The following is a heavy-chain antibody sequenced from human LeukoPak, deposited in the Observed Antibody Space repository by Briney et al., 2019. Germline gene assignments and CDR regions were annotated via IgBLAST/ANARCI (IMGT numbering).Heavy chain of an antibody. CDR2: MYYSGST. Sequence: SETLSLTCTVSGGSISSYYWSWIRQPPGKGLEWIGYMYYSGSTNYNPSLKSRVTISVDTSKIQFSLSLSSVTAADTAIYYCARGLASGYPPIPFDYWGQGTLVTVSS. J-gene: IGHJ4*02. CDR3: ARGLASGYPPIPFDY. CDR1: GGSISSYY. D-gene: IGHD3-3*01. V-gene: IGHV4-59*12.